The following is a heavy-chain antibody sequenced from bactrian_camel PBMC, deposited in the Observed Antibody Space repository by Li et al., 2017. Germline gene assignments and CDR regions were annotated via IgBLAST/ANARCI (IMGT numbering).Heavy chain of an antibody. CDR1: GYTYSHIC. J-gene: IGHJ4*01. V-gene: IGHV3S54*01. CDR2: IYTRDGTA. Sequence: HVQLVESGGGSVQAGGSLKLSCVASGYTYSHICMGWIRQSPGNEREVLAAIYTRDGTAHYADSVKGRFTISHDNANDTTFLQMNSLMPEDTAMYYCAATLRMIPGFHVCSGASDYVDWGQGTQVTVS. CDR3: AATLRMIPGFHVCSGASDYVD. D-gene: IGHD3*01.